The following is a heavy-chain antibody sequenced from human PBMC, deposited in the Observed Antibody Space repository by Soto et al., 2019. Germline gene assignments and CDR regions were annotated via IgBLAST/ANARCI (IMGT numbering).Heavy chain of an antibody. D-gene: IGHD2-21*01. J-gene: IGHJ6*02. CDR3: ARVHCTTELCSGLYFYYALDV. Sequence: PGGSLRLSCAASGFTFSDYAMHWVRQPPGKGLEWVAIISSDGKNTYYGDSVKGRFTIFRDDSTSTLSLQMNGLRPEDTAVYFCARVHCTTELCSGLYFYYALDVWGQGTTVTVSS. V-gene: IGHV3-30*01. CDR1: GFTFSDYA. CDR2: ISSDGKNT.